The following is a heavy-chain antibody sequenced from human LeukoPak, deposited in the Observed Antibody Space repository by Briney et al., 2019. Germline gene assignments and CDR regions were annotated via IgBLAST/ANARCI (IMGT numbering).Heavy chain of an antibody. CDR1: GGSISSYY. J-gene: IGHJ3*02. Sequence: PSETLSLTCTVSGGSISSYYWSWIRQPPGKGLEWIGYIYYSGSTNYNPSLKSRVTISVDTSKNQFSLKLSSVTAADTAVYYCARHATGNGGAFDIWGQGTMVTVSS. CDR3: ARHATGNGGAFDI. CDR2: IYYSGST. V-gene: IGHV4-59*08. D-gene: IGHD1-1*01.